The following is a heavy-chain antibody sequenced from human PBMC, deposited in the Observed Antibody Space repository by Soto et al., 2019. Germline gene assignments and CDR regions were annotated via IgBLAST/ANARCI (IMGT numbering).Heavy chain of an antibody. Sequence: VESLPISYHGSGYTFSIHLISWVRQMPGKGLEWMGRIDPSDSYTDYSPTVQGHVTMSADKSINTAYLQWSSLQASDSAVYYCTRHTGYDSSLDYWGQGTLVSVSS. CDR1: GYTFSIHL. D-gene: IGHD5-12*01. V-gene: IGHV5-10-1*01. J-gene: IGHJ4*02. CDR2: IDPSDSYT. CDR3: TRHTGYDSSLDY.